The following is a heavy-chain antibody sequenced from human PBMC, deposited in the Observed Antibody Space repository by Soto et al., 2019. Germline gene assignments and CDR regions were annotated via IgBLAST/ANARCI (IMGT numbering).Heavy chain of an antibody. CDR3: ARANYDILTGYPNGYYFDY. CDR1: GGTFSSYT. CDR2: IIPILGIA. J-gene: IGHJ4*02. Sequence: QVQLVQSGAEVKKPGSSVKVSCKASGGTFSSYTISWVRQAPGQGLEWMGRIIPILGIANYAQKFQGRVTITADKSTSTAYMERSSLRSEDTAVYYCARANYDILTGYPNGYYFDYWGQGTLVTVSS. D-gene: IGHD3-9*01. V-gene: IGHV1-69*02.